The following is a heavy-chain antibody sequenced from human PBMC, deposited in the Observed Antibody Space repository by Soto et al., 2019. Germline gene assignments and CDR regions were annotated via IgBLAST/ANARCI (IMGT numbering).Heavy chain of an antibody. Sequence: EVQLVESGGGLVQPGGSLRLSCAASGFTFTNYWMHWVRQAPGKGLVGISRINTDETATHYADSVKGRFTSSRDNAKNTLYLQMNNLRAEDTAGYYCTRLWYGSAKDFDSWGLGTLVTVSS. CDR1: GFTFTNYW. CDR3: TRLWYGSAKDFDS. CDR2: INTDETAT. V-gene: IGHV3-74*01. J-gene: IGHJ4*02. D-gene: IGHD3-10*01.